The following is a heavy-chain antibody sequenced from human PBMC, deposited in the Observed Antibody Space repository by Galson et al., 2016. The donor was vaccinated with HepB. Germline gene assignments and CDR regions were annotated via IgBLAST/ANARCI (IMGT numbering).Heavy chain of an antibody. Sequence: SLRLSCAASGFTFDDYGMTWVRQAPGKELEWVSSINWNGGRTAYADSVKGRFTISRDNSRNTLYLQMNSLRADDTAVYYCAKDLYSGSYSHFQHWGQGTLVTVSS. D-gene: IGHD1-26*01. CDR3: AKDLYSGSYSHFQH. J-gene: IGHJ1*01. CDR1: GFTFDDYG. CDR2: INWNGGRT. V-gene: IGHV3-20*04.